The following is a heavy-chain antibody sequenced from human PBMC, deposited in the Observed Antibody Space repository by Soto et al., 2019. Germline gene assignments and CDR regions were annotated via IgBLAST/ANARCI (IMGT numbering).Heavy chain of an antibody. D-gene: IGHD6-19*01. CDR2: IVVGSGNT. CDR3: AAENSSGWYGAFDI. J-gene: IGHJ3*02. Sequence: ASVKVSCKASGFTFTSSAVQGVRQARGQRLEWIGWIVVGSGNTNYAQKFQERVTITRDMSTSTAYMELSSLRSEDTAVYYCAAENSSGWYGAFDIWGQGTMVIVSS. CDR1: GFTFTSSA. V-gene: IGHV1-58*01.